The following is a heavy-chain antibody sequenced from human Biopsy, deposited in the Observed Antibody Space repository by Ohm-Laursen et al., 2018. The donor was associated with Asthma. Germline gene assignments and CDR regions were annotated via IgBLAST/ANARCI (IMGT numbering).Heavy chain of an antibody. J-gene: IGHJ4*02. CDR1: GFTFSSYA. CDR2: ISYDGSNK. D-gene: IGHD6-19*01. Sequence: SLRLSCAAPGFTFSSYAMHWVRQAPGRGLEWMAVISYDGSNKYYADSVKGRFTISRDNSKNTLYLQMNSLRAEDTAVYYCAREDIAVAHFDYWGQGTLVTVSS. CDR3: AREDIAVAHFDY. V-gene: IGHV3-30-3*01.